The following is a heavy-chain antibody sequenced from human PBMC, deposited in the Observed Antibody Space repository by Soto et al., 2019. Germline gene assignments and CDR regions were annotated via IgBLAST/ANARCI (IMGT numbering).Heavy chain of an antibody. V-gene: IGHV4-34*01. D-gene: IGHD3-16*02. CDR2: INHSGST. J-gene: IGHJ4*02. CDR3: ARGKLSDYVWGSYRYHVDY. CDR1: GGSFSGYY. Sequence: SETLSLTYAVYGGSFSGYYWSWIRQPPGKGLEWIGEINHSGSTNYNPSLKSRVTISVDTSKNQFSLKLSSVTAADTAVYYCARGKLSDYVWGSYRYHVDYWGQGTVVT.